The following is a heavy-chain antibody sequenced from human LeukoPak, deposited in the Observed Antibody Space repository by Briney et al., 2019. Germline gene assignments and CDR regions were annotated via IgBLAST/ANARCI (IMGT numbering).Heavy chain of an antibody. V-gene: IGHV3-30*04. CDR3: ANIIWSGYYEDS. CDR2: TSYDGTNK. Sequence: PGRSLRLSCAASGFNFRDSAMHWVRQPPGKGLEGVAVTSYDGTNKYYADSVKGRFTISRDNSKNTLYLQMNSLRVEDTAVYYCANIIWSGYYEDSWGQGTLVTVSS. D-gene: IGHD3-3*01. CDR1: GFNFRDSA. J-gene: IGHJ4*02.